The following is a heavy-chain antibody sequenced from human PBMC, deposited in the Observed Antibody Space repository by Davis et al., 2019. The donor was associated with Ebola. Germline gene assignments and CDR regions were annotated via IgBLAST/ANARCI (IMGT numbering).Heavy chain of an antibody. J-gene: IGHJ6*02. CDR1: GFTFSSYG. D-gene: IGHD1-26*01. CDR2: ISSSSSTI. V-gene: IGHV3-48*02. CDR3: ARDPRSGSYYLYYYYGMDV. Sequence: GESLKISCAASGFTFSSYGMHWVRQAPGKGLEWVSYISSSSSTIYYADSVKGRFTISRDNAKNSLYLQMNSLRDEDTAVYYCARDPRSGSYYLYYYYGMDVWGQGTTVTVSS.